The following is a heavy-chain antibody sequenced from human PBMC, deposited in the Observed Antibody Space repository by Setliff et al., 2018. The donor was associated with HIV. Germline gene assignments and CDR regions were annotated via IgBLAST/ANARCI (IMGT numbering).Heavy chain of an antibody. Sequence: RLSCAASEFTFSSYAMSWVRQAPGKGLEWVSSICVSGGSTYYADSAKGRFTISRDNSKNTLSLQMNSLRAEDTAVYYCAKTREINNFWSGIDYWGQGTLVTVSS. D-gene: IGHD3-3*01. V-gene: IGHV3-23*01. CDR1: EFTFSSYA. CDR2: ICVSGGST. CDR3: AKTREINNFWSGIDY. J-gene: IGHJ4*02.